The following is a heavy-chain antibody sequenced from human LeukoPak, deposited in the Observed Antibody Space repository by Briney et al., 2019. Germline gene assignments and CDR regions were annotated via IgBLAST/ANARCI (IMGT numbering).Heavy chain of an antibody. CDR3: AKDLGLGGSSGYYHGVSYYFDY. CDR1: GFTFSNYA. J-gene: IGHJ4*02. CDR2: ISGSGGST. Sequence: GGSLRLSCAASGFTFSNYAMSWVRQAPGKGLDWVSAISGSGGSTYYADSVKGRFTISRDNSKNTLYLQMNSLRAEDTAVYYCAKDLGLGGSSGYYHGVSYYFDYWGQGTLVTVSS. D-gene: IGHD3-22*01. V-gene: IGHV3-23*01.